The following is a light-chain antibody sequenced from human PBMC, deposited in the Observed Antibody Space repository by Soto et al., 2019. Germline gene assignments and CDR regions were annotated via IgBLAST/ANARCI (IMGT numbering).Light chain of an antibody. CDR1: SSDVGSYNY. V-gene: IGLV2-14*03. Sequence: QSALTQPASVSGSPGQSITISCTGTSSDVGSYNYVSWYQHHPGKAPKLMIFDVSNRPSGVSNRFSGSKSGNTASLTISGLQAEDEAHYYCSSYASSTTRVFGTGTKLTVL. CDR3: SSYASSTTRV. CDR2: DVS. J-gene: IGLJ1*01.